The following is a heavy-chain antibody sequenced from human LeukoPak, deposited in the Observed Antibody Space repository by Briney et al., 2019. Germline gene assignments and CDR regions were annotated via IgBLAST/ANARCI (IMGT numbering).Heavy chain of an antibody. Sequence: ASVKVSFKASGYTFTGYYMHWVRQAPGQGLEWMGWINPNSGGTNYAQKFQGRVTMTRDTSISTAYMELSRLRSDDTAVYYCARDGTSVMVDFDYWGQGTLVTVSS. D-gene: IGHD5-18*01. CDR2: INPNSGGT. CDR1: GYTFTGYY. J-gene: IGHJ4*02. CDR3: ARDGTSVMVDFDY. V-gene: IGHV1-2*02.